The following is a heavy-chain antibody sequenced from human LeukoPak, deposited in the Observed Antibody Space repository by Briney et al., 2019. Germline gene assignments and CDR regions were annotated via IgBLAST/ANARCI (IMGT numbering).Heavy chain of an antibody. Sequence: GGSLRLSCAASGFTFSSYSMNWVRQAPGKGLEWVSYISSSGSTIYYADSVKGRFTISRDNAKNSLYLQMNSLRAEDTAVYYCASALGSVGATKDYWGQGTLVTVSS. D-gene: IGHD1-26*01. CDR3: ASALGSVGATKDY. J-gene: IGHJ4*02. CDR2: ISSSGSTI. V-gene: IGHV3-48*04. CDR1: GFTFSSYS.